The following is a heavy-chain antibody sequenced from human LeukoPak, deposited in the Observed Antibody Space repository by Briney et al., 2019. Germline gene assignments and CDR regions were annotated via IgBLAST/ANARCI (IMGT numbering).Heavy chain of an antibody. D-gene: IGHD3-3*01. Sequence: ASVKVSCKASGYTFTGYYMHWVRQAPGQGLEWMGRINPNSGGTNYAQKFQGGVTMTRNTSISTAYMELSSLRSEDTAVYYCAGGGLGYYDFWSGYYTYWGQGTLVTVSS. V-gene: IGHV1-2*06. CDR1: GYTFTGYY. CDR3: AGGGLGYYDFWSGYYTY. J-gene: IGHJ4*02. CDR2: INPNSGGT.